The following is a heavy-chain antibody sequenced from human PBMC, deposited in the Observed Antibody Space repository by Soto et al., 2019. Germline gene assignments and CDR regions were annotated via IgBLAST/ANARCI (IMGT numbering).Heavy chain of an antibody. D-gene: IGHD3-9*01. J-gene: IGHJ3*02. Sequence: QVQLVQSGAEVKKPVSSVKVSCKASGGTFSSYAISWVRQAPGQGLEWMGGIIPIFGTANYAQKFQGRVTITADKSTSRAYMELSSLRSEDTAVYYCARVDFEGDERGHAFDIWGQGTMGSGSS. CDR2: IIPIFGTA. CDR3: ARVDFEGDERGHAFDI. V-gene: IGHV1-69*06. CDR1: GGTFSSYA.